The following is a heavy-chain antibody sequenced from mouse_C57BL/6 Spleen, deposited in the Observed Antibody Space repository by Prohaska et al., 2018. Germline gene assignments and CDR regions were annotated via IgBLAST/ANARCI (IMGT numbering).Heavy chain of an antibody. CDR1: GFNIKDDY. CDR2: IDPENGDT. Sequence: GAELVRPGASVKLSCTASGFNIKDDYMHWVKQRPEQGLEWIGWIDPENGDTEYASKFQGKATITADTSSNTAYLQLSSLTSEDTAVYYCTTPIWDYDYFDYWGQGTTLTVSS. CDR3: TTPIWDYDYFDY. V-gene: IGHV14-4*01. D-gene: IGHD2-4*01. J-gene: IGHJ2*01.